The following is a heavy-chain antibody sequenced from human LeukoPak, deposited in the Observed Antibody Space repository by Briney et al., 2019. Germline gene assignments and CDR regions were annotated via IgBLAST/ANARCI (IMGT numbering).Heavy chain of an antibody. J-gene: IGHJ6*02. V-gene: IGHV1-69*13. CDR2: IIPIFGTA. D-gene: IGHD2-2*01. Sequence: GASVKVSCKASGGTFSSYAISWVRQAPGQGLDWMGGIIPIFGTANYAQKFQGRVTITADESTSTAYMELSSLRSEDTAVYYCARGHCSSTSCYWFGYCYYGMDVWGQGTTVTVSS. CDR1: GGTFSSYA. CDR3: ARGHCSSTSCYWFGYCYYGMDV.